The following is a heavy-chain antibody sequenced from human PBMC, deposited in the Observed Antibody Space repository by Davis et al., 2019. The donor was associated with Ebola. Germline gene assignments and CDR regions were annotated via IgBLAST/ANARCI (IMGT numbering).Heavy chain of an antibody. CDR2: INPSGGST. D-gene: IGHD2-15*01. V-gene: IGHV1-46*01. CDR3: AKSHCSGGSCPYYFDF. J-gene: IGHJ4*02. CDR1: GYTFTSYY. Sequence: ASVKVSCKASGYTFTSYYMHWVRQAPGQGLEWMGIINPSGGSTSYAQKFQGRVTMTRDTSTSTVYMELSSLRSEDTAVYYCAKSHCSGGSCPYYFDFWGQGTQVTVSS.